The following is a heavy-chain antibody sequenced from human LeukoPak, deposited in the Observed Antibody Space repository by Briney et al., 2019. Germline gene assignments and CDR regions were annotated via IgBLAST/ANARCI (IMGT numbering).Heavy chain of an antibody. CDR1: GFTFSSYG. Sequence: GGSLRLSCAASGFTFSSYGMSWVRQAPGKGLEWVSDISGSGISTYYADSVKGRFTISRDNSKNTLDVQMNSLRAEDAAIYYCAKEYTGTFSPFPSYFDNWGQGTLVTVSS. J-gene: IGHJ4*02. CDR2: ISGSGIST. CDR3: AKEYTGTFSPFPSYFDN. D-gene: IGHD1-26*01. V-gene: IGHV3-23*01.